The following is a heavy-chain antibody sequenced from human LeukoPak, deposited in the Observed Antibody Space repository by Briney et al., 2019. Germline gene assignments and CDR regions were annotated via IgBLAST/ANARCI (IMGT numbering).Heavy chain of an antibody. CDR3: ARASDSSGYLFDP. J-gene: IGHJ5*02. CDR1: GYTFTGYY. Sequence: ASVKVSCKASGYTFTGYYMHWVRQAPGQGLEWMGWINPNSGGTNYAQKFQGRVTMTRDTSISTAYMELGRLRSDDTAVYYCARASDSSGYLFDPWGQGTLVTVSS. V-gene: IGHV1-2*02. CDR2: INPNSGGT. D-gene: IGHD3-22*01.